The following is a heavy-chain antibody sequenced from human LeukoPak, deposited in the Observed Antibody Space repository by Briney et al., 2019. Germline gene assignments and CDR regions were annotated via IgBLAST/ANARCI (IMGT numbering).Heavy chain of an antibody. J-gene: IGHJ4*02. CDR2: IYSGGST. CDR1: GFTVSSNY. CDR3: ARDGTAAAGFDY. V-gene: IGHV3-53*01. D-gene: IGHD6-13*01. Sequence: GGSLRLSCAASGFTVSSNYMSWVRQAPGKGLEWVSVIYSGGSTYYAASVKGRFTISRDNSKNTLYLQMNSLRAEDTAVYYCARDGTAAAGFDYWGQGTLVTVSS.